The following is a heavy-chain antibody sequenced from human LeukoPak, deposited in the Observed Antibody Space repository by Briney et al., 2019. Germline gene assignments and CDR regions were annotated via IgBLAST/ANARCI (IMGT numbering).Heavy chain of an antibody. CDR3: AKGADPLTWRMTTVAGTRFDF. V-gene: IGHV3-43*02. D-gene: IGHD6-19*01. J-gene: IGHJ4*02. Sequence: GGSLRLSCAVSGFTFDDYAMHWVRQAPGKGLEWVSLISGDGGSRYYAGSVKGRFTVSRDNSKNSLYLQMNRLRTEDTAFYYCAKGADPLTWRMTTVAGTRFDFWGQGALVTVSS. CDR1: GFTFDDYA. CDR2: ISGDGGSR.